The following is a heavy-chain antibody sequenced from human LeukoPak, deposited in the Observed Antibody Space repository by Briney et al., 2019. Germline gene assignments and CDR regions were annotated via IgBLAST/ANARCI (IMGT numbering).Heavy chain of an antibody. J-gene: IGHJ6*02. D-gene: IGHD2-15*01. Sequence: GRSLRLSCAASGFTFSSYAMHWVRQAPGKGLEWVAVMSYDGSNKYYADSVKGRFTISRDNSKNTLYLQMNSLRAEDTAVYYCAREVVAATPEYYYYGMDVWGQGTTVTVSS. CDR1: GFTFSSYA. CDR2: MSYDGSNK. CDR3: AREVVAATPEYYYYGMDV. V-gene: IGHV3-30-3*01.